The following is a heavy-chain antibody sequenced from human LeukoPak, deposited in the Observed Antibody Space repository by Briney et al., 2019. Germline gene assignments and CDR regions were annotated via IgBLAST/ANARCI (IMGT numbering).Heavy chain of an antibody. J-gene: IGHJ4*02. V-gene: IGHV1-24*01. CDR1: GYTLTELS. D-gene: IGHD5-24*01. CDR3: AREFRDGYNYYFDY. CDR2: FDPEDGET. Sequence: ASVKVSCKVSGYTLTELSMHWVRQAPGKGLEWMGGFDPEDGETIYAQKFQGRVTITADESTSTAYMELSSLRSEDTAVYYCAREFRDGYNYYFDYWGQGTLVTVSS.